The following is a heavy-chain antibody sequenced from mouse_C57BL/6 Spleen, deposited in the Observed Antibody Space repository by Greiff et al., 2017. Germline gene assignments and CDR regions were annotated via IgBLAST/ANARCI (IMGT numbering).Heavy chain of an antibody. CDR1: GYAFSSYW. CDR2: IYPGDGDT. V-gene: IGHV1-80*01. D-gene: IGHD3-2*02. CDR3: ARGGTAQASDD. Sequence: QVQLQQSGAELVKPGASVKISCKASGYAFSSYWMNWVKQRPGKGLEWIGQIYPGDGDTNYNGKFKGKATLTADKSSSTAYMQLSSLTSEDAAVYFCARGGTAQASDDWGQGTTLTVSS. J-gene: IGHJ2*01.